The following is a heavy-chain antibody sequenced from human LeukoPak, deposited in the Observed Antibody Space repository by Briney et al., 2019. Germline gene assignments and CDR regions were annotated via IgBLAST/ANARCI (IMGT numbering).Heavy chain of an antibody. J-gene: IGHJ6*03. V-gene: IGHV4-4*09. CDR1: GGSISSYY. CDR3: ARRDPYYYYMDV. CDR2: IYTSGST. Sequence: SETLSLTCTVSGGSISSYYWSWIRQPPGKGLEWIGYIYTSGSTNYNPSLKSRVTISVDTSKNQFSLKLSFVTAADTAVYYCARRDPYYYYMDVWGKGTTVTVSS.